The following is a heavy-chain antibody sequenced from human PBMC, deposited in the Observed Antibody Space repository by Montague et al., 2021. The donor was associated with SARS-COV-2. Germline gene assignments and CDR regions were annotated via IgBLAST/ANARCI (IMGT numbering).Heavy chain of an antibody. Sequence: TLSLTCTVSGGAINSGDFYWSWIRQPAGKGLEWIGRIYVTGSTRYSPSLESRVTMSIDTAKGQFSLKLSSVTAADTAVYYCARGVTMIVVVMRYNWFDPWGQGTLVTVSS. D-gene: IGHD3-22*01. CDR3: ARGVTMIVVVMRYNWFDP. J-gene: IGHJ5*02. V-gene: IGHV4-61*02. CDR2: IYVTGST. CDR1: GGAINSGDFY.